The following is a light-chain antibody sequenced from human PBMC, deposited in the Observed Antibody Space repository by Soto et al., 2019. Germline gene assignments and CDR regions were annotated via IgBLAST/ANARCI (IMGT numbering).Light chain of an antibody. CDR2: DVS. Sequence: QSALTQPASVSGSPGQSVTISCTGTTSDIGDYDYVSWYQQYPDKAPKLVIFDVSDRPSGLFTRFSGSKSGNTASLTISGLQAEDEADYYCSSYTTVSPHVLFGGGTKLTV. J-gene: IGLJ3*02. CDR1: TSDIGDYDY. CDR3: SSYTTVSPHVL. V-gene: IGLV2-14*03.